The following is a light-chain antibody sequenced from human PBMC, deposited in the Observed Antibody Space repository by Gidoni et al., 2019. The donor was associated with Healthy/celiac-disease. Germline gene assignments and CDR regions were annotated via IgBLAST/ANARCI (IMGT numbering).Light chain of an antibody. CDR3: CSYAGSFHWV. J-gene: IGLJ3*02. V-gene: IGLV2-11*01. Sequence: QSAQTQPRSVSGSPGQSVTISCTGTSSDVGGYNYVSWYQQHPGKAPKLMIYDVSKRPSGVPDRFPGSKSGNTASLTISGLQAEDEADYYCCSYAGSFHWVFGGGTKLTVL. CDR1: SSDVGGYNY. CDR2: DVS.